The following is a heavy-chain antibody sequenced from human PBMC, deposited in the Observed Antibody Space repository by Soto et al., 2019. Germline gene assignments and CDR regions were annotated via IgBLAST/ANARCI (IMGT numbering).Heavy chain of an antibody. Sequence: SETLSLTCTVSGGSISSYYWSWIRQPPGKGLEWIGYIYYSGSTNYNPSLKSRVTISVDTSKNQFSLKLSSVTAADTAVYYCARDVLERRPYWGQGTLVTVSS. D-gene: IGHD1-1*01. CDR3: ARDVLERRPY. CDR1: GGSISSYY. V-gene: IGHV4-59*01. CDR2: IYYSGST. J-gene: IGHJ4*02.